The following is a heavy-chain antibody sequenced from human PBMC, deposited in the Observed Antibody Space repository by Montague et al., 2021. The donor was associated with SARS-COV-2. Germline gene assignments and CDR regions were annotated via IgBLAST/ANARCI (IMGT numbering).Heavy chain of an antibody. D-gene: IGHD3-22*01. CDR3: ARGRQHFNMIVVVMTGGEYYFDY. V-gene: IGHV4-34*01. CDR2: INHRGTS. Sequence: SETLSLTCAVHGGSFSDYYWSWIRQPPGKGLEWIGEINHRGTSKYNPSLKSRVSISLDTSKNQFSLYLSSVTAADTAVYYCARGRQHFNMIVVVMTGGEYYFDYWGQGPLVTVSS. CDR1: GGSFSDYY. J-gene: IGHJ4*02.